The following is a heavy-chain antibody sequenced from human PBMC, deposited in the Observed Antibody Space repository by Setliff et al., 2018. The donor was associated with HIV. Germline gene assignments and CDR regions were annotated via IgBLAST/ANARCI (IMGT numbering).Heavy chain of an antibody. Sequence: PSETLSLTCTVSGGSISSSSYYWGWIRQPPGKGLEWIGSIYYSGSTYYNPSLKSRVTISVDTSKNQFSLKLSSVTAADTAVYYCARWNFMTTVTFDYWGQGTLVTVSS. CDR2: IYYSGST. CDR1: GGSISSSSYY. D-gene: IGHD4-4*01. J-gene: IGHJ4*02. CDR3: ARWNFMTTVTFDY. V-gene: IGHV4-39*01.